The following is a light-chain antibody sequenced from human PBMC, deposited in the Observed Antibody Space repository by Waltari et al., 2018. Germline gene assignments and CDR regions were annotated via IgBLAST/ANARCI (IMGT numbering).Light chain of an antibody. CDR1: QSFREY. Sequence: DIQITQSPSSLSASVGEKVTITCRASQSFREYLNWYQQKPGKAPKRLIYGASSLQSGVPSRFSGSGSGTDFTLSITSLQPEDSATYYCQQSYTFGGGTKVEIK. CDR3: QQSYT. V-gene: IGKV1-39*01. CDR2: GAS. J-gene: IGKJ4*01.